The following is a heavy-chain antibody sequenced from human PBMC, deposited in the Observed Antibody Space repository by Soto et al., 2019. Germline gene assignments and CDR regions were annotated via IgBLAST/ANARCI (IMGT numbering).Heavy chain of an antibody. CDR2: IYYSGST. J-gene: IGHJ5*02. D-gene: IGHD3-3*01. V-gene: IGHV4-31*03. Sequence: SETLSLTCTVSGGSISSGGYYWSWIRQHPGKGLEWIGYIYYSGSTYYNPSLKSRVTISVDTSKNQFSLKLSSVAAADTAVYYCARVRSIFGVVVDWFDPWGQGTLVTVSS. CDR1: GGSISSGGYY. CDR3: ARVRSIFGVVVDWFDP.